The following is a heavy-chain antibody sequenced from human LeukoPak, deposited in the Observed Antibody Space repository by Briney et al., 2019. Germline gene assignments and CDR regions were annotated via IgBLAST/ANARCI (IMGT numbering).Heavy chain of an antibody. CDR1: GYSFTSDW. V-gene: IGHV5-51*01. CDR2: IHPGDSDT. CDR3: ARQGPIQLDS. J-gene: IGHJ4*02. Sequence: GESLKISCKGSGYSFTSDWIGWVRQMPGKGLEWVGIIHPGDSDTRYSPPFQGQVTISADKSVSTAYLQWSSLKASDTAMYYCARQGPIQLDSWGQGTLVTVSS. D-gene: IGHD5-18*01.